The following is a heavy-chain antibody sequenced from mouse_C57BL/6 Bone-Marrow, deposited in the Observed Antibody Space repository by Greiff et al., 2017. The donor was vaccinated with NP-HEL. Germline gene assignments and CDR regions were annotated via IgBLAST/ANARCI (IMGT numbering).Heavy chain of an antibody. CDR1: GYTFTSYW. J-gene: IGHJ3*01. Sequence: VQVVESGTELVKPGASVKLSCKASGYTFTSYWMHWVKQRPGQGLEWIGNINPSNGGTNYNEKFKSKATLTVDKSSSTAYMQLSSLTSEDSAVYYCARQATVPLFAYWGQGTLVTVSA. V-gene: IGHV1-53*01. CDR2: INPSNGGT. D-gene: IGHD1-1*01. CDR3: ARQATVPLFAY.